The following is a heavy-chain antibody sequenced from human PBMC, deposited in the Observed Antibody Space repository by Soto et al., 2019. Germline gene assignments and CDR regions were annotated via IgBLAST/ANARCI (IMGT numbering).Heavy chain of an antibody. D-gene: IGHD1-26*01. CDR1: GFTFSSYA. V-gene: IGHV3-30-3*01. Sequence: HPGGSLRLSCAASGFTFSSYAMHWVRQAPGKGLEWVAVISYDGSNKYYADSVKGRFTISRDNSKNTLYLQMNSLRAEDTAVYYCARVGSRWELAGRLDYWGQGTPVTVSS. J-gene: IGHJ4*02. CDR3: ARVGSRWELAGRLDY. CDR2: ISYDGSNK.